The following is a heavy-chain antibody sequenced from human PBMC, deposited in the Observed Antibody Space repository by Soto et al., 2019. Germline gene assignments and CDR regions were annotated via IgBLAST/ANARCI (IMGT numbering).Heavy chain of an antibody. J-gene: IGHJ5*02. V-gene: IGHV4-61*01. CDR3: AREGGVLRMSNWLDP. D-gene: IGHD3-3*01. CDR1: GDSVSGDSYY. CDR2: IFHSGST. Sequence: SETLSLTCTVSGDSVSGDSYYWSWIRQPPGKTLEWIGYIFHSGSTSYNPSLQSRVTMSIDTSKNQFSLNLTSVTAADTAIYYCAREGGVLRMSNWLDPWGQGTLVTVSS.